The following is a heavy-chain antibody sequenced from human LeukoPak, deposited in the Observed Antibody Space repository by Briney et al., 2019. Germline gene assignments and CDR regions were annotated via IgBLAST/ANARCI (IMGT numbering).Heavy chain of an antibody. Sequence: PGGSLRLSCAASGFTFSSYWMNWVRQAPGKGLVWVSRIASDGSSTTYADSVKGRFSISRDNAKNTLYLQMNSLRVEDTAVYYCARGLPHGNDYWGQGTLVTVSS. CDR1: GFTFSSYW. J-gene: IGHJ4*02. CDR3: ARGLPHGNDY. V-gene: IGHV3-74*01. CDR2: IASDGSST. D-gene: IGHD4-23*01.